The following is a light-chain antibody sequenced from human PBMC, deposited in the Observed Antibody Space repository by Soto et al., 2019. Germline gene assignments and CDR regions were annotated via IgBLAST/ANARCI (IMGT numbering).Light chain of an antibody. J-gene: IGLJ3*02. CDR3: QSYDSSLSGWV. CDR1: SSNIGAGYD. CDR2: GNS. V-gene: IGLV1-40*01. Sequence: QSVLTQPPSVSGAPGQRVTISCTGSSSNIGAGYDVHWYQPLPGTAPKLLIYGNSNRPSGVPDRFSGSKSGTSASLAITGLHAEDEADYYCQSYDSSLSGWVFGGGTKLTVL.